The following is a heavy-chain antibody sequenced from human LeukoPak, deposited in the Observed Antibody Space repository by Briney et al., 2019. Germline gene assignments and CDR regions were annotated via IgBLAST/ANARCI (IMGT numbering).Heavy chain of an antibody. J-gene: IGHJ6*02. CDR1: GASMSHGFNY. V-gene: IGHV4-39*01. CDR2: IFFTGPT. CDR3: ARPLGQGNEYGMDV. Sequence: SETLSLTCTVSGASMSHGFNYWGWIRQPPGKGLEWIGSIFFTGPTYYNPSLQSRLTISADSSKNQFSLRVTSVTAADTAVYYCARPLGQGNEYGMDVWGQGTTVTVSS. D-gene: IGHD1-1*01.